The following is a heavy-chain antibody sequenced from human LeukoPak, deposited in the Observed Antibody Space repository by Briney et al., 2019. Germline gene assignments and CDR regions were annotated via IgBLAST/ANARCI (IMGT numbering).Heavy chain of an antibody. V-gene: IGHV3-53*01. J-gene: IGHJ4*02. CDR2: IYSVGST. CDR3: ARDGYSGSTYFEY. Sequence: PEGSLRLSCAASGFTVSNNYMTWVRQAPGKGLEWVSVIYSVGSTYYADSVKGRFTISRDNSKNTLYLQMNSLKGEDTAAYYCARDGYSGSTYFEYWGQGTLVTVSS. CDR1: GFTVSNNY. D-gene: IGHD5-12*01.